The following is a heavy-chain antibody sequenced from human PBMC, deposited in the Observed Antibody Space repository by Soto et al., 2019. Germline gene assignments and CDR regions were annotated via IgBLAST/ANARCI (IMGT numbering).Heavy chain of an antibody. J-gene: IGHJ5*02. Sequence: SETLSLTCNVSGASIYTTSYYWSWIRQPLGKGLEWIGCIYYSGSTNYNPSLKSRVTISVDTSKNQFSLKLSSVTAADTAVDYWASLRGFPRNICFAPGGQEPLVTFSP. D-gene: IGHD3-10*01. CDR1: GASIYTTSYY. V-gene: IGHV4-61*05. CDR3: ASLRGFPRNICFAP. CDR2: IYYSGST.